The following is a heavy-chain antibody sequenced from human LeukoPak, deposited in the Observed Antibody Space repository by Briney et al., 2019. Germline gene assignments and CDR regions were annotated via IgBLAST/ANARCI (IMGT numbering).Heavy chain of an antibody. Sequence: SETLSLTCTVSGGSISSYYWSWIRQPPGKGLEWIGYIYYSGSTNYNLSLKSRVTISVDTSKNQFSLKLSSVTAADTAVYYCARHGLRRNYFDYWGQGTLVTVSS. CDR2: IYYSGST. D-gene: IGHD4-17*01. J-gene: IGHJ4*02. V-gene: IGHV4-59*08. CDR3: ARHGLRRNYFDY. CDR1: GGSISSYY.